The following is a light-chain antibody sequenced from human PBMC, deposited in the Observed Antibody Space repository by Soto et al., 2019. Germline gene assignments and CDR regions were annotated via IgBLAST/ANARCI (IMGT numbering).Light chain of an antibody. CDR2: EVS. Sequence: DVVLTQSPLSLPVTLGRPASISCRSSQSLVYSDGNTYLTWYLQKPGQSPQLLIYEVSTRVSGVPDRFSGSGSGTDFTLEISRVETDDVGIYYCMQSTQLPPTFGQGTRLEIK. CDR1: QSLVYSDGNTY. CDR3: MQSTQLPPT. J-gene: IGKJ5*01. V-gene: IGKV2D-29*02.